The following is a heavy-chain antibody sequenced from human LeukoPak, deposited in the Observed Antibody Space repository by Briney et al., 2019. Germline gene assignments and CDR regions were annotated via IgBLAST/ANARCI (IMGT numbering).Heavy chain of an antibody. CDR3: ARGQVAYDRSDYYHGGYYYYGLDV. V-gene: IGHV1-8*01. J-gene: IGHJ6*02. D-gene: IGHD3-22*01. CDR1: GYTFTSYD. CDR2: MNPNSGNT. Sequence: GASVKVSCKASGYTFTSYDINWVRQATGQGLEWMGWMNPNSGNTGYAQRFQGRVTMTRNTSISTAYMELSSLRSEDTAVYYCARGQVAYDRSDYYHGGYYYYGLDVWGQGTTVTVSS.